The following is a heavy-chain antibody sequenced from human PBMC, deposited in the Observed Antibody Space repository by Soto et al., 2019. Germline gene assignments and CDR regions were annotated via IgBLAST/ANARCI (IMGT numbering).Heavy chain of an antibody. D-gene: IGHD3-10*01. CDR1: GDSVSSGSYY. Sequence: SETLSFTCTVSGDSVSSGSYYWSWIRQPPGKGLEWIGYIYYSGSTNYNPSLKSRVTISVDTSKNQFSLKLSSVTAADTAVYYCASMVRGVIIGNWFDPWGQGTLVTVSS. CDR2: IYYSGST. J-gene: IGHJ5*02. CDR3: ASMVRGVIIGNWFDP. V-gene: IGHV4-61*01.